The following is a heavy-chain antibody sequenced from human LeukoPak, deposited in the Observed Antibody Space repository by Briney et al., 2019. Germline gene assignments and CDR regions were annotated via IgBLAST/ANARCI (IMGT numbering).Heavy chain of an antibody. J-gene: IGHJ1*01. CDR2: ISPNSGGT. CDR3: AREGDYFQH. V-gene: IGHV1-2*02. CDR1: GYTFTVYY. Sequence: GASVKVSCKASGYTFTVYYMHWVRQAPGQGLEWMGWISPNSGGTNYVQKFQGRVTMTRDTSISTVYMELTRLTSDDTAVYYCAREGDYFQHWGQGTLVTVSS.